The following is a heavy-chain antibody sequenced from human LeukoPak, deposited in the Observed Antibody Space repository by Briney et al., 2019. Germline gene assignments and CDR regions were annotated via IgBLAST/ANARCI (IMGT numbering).Heavy chain of an antibody. V-gene: IGHV3-43*02. J-gene: IGHJ4*02. CDR1: GFTFDDYA. CDR2: ISGDGGST. Sequence: GGSLRLSCAASGFTFDDYAMHWVRQAPGKGLEWVSLISGDGGSTYYADSVKGRLTISRDNSKNSLYLQMNSLRTEDTALYYCAEEPYSSGSLDYWGQGTLVTVSS. D-gene: IGHD6-19*01. CDR3: AEEPYSSGSLDY.